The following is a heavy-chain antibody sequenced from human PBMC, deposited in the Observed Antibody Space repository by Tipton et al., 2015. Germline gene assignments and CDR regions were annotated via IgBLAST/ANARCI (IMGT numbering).Heavy chain of an antibody. CDR1: GFTFSNYG. CDR2: IWYDGNIK. Sequence: SLRLSCAASGFTFSNYGMHWVRQAPGKGLEWVALIWYDGNIKYYADSVQGRFIISRDTSKDTLYLQMSSLRAEDTAVYYCARGYLRSPLTHYFYYGMDVWGQGTTVTVSS. D-gene: IGHD1-14*01. V-gene: IGHV3-33*01. J-gene: IGHJ6*02. CDR3: ARGYLRSPLTHYFYYGMDV.